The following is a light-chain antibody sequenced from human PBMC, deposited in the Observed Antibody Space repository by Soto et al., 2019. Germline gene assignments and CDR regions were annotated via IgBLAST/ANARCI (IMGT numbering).Light chain of an antibody. CDR1: SSDVGGYNY. J-gene: IGLJ1*01. V-gene: IGLV2-11*01. Sequence: QSALTQPRSVSGSPGQSVTISCTGTSSDVGGYNYVSWYQQHPGKAPKLMIYDVSKRPSGVPDRFSGSNSGNTASLTISGLQAEDEADYYCCSYAGSRYVFGTGTKLTVL. CDR2: DVS. CDR3: CSYAGSRYV.